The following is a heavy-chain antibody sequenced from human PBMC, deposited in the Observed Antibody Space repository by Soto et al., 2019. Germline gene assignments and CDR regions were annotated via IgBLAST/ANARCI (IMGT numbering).Heavy chain of an antibody. D-gene: IGHD3-16*02. CDR2: IYYSGST. J-gene: IGHJ5*02. CDR1: GGSISSGGYY. Sequence: SETLSLTCTVSGGSISSGGYYWSWIRQHPGKGLEWIGYIYYSGSTYYNPSLKSRVTISVDTSKNQFSLKLSSVTAADTAVCYCARVGYDYVWGSYRENWFDPWRQGTLVTVSS. CDR3: ARVGYDYVWGSYRENWFDP. V-gene: IGHV4-31*03.